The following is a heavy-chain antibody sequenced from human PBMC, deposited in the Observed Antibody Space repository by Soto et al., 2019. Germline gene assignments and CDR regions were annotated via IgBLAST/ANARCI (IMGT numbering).Heavy chain of an antibody. V-gene: IGHV1-69*13. CDR1: GGTFSSYA. Sequence: GASVKVSCKASGGTFSSYAISWVRQAPGQGLEWMGGITPIFGTANYAQKFQGRVTITADESTSTVYMELSSLRSEDTAVYYCARRTPQGLVLDPWGQGTLVTVSS. D-gene: IGHD6-6*01. CDR2: ITPIFGTA. CDR3: ARRTPQGLVLDP. J-gene: IGHJ5*02.